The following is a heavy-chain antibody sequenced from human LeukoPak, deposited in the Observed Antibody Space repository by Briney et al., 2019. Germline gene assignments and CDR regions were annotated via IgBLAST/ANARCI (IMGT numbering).Heavy chain of an antibody. Sequence: ASVKVSCKASGYTFTIYYMHWVRQAPGQGLDWMGWINPNSGGTSYARRFQGRVTMTRDTSISTAYMELSRLTSDDTAVYYCARNPAYCTSTSCYNDYWGQGTLVTVSS. CDR1: GYTFTIYY. V-gene: IGHV1-2*02. D-gene: IGHD2-2*02. CDR2: INPNSGGT. J-gene: IGHJ4*02. CDR3: ARNPAYCTSTSCYNDY.